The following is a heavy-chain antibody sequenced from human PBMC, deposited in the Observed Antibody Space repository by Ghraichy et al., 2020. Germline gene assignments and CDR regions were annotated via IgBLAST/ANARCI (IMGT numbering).Heavy chain of an antibody. V-gene: IGHV1-8*01. D-gene: IGHD2-15*01. CDR3: ARGRSSYCSGGSCNLDAFDI. J-gene: IGHJ3*02. CDR1: GYTFTSYD. CDR2: MNPNSGNT. Sequence: ASVKVSCKASGYTFTSYDINWVRQATGQGLEWMGWMNPNSGNTGYAQKFQGRVTMTRNTSISTAYMELSSLRSEDTAVYYCARGRSSYCSGGSCNLDAFDIWGQGTMVTVSS.